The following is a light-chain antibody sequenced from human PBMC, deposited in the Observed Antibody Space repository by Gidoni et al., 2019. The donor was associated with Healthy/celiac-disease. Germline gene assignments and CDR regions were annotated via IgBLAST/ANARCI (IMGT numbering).Light chain of an antibody. V-gene: IGKV1-39*01. Sequence: DIKMTQSPSSLSASVGDRVTITCRASQSISSYLNWYQQKPGKAPKLLIYAASSLQSGVPSRFSGSGSGTDFTLTISSLQPEDFATYYCQQSYSTLPMYTFGQGTKLEIK. J-gene: IGKJ2*01. CDR2: AAS. CDR1: QSISSY. CDR3: QQSYSTLPMYT.